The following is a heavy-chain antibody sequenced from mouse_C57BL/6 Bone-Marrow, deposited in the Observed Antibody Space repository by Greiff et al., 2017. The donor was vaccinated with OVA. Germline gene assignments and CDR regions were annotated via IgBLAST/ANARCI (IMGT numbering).Heavy chain of an antibody. V-gene: IGHV5-6*01. Sequence: EVKLVESGGDLVKPGGSLKLSCAASGFTFSSYGMSWVRQTPDKRLEWVATISSGGSYTYYPDSVKGRFTISRDNAKNTLYLQMSSLKSEDTAMYYCARHRPWFAYWGQGTLVTVSA. CDR3: ARHRPWFAY. CDR1: GFTFSSYG. CDR2: ISSGGSYT. J-gene: IGHJ3*01.